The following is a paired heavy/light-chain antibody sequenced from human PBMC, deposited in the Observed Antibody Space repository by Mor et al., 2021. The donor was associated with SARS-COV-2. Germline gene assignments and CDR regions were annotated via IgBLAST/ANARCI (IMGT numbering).Heavy chain of an antibody. CDR3: ARDPQYGAGAFDI. Sequence: EVQLVESGGGLVQPGGSLRLSCAASGFTFSNYWMHWVRQAPGKGLMWVSRIVHDGSRTNYADSVTGRFTISRDNAENTLYLQMNSLRGDDTAVYYCARDPQYGAGAFDIWGQGTMVTVSS. CDR2: IVHDGSRT. CDR1: GFTFSNYW. D-gene: IGHD2-8*01. J-gene: IGHJ3*02. V-gene: IGHV3-74*01.
Light chain of an antibody. CDR2: DAS. J-gene: IGKJ2*01. Sequence: ELVLTQSPATLSLSPGERATLSCRASQSVSTYLAWYQQKRGQAPRLLIFDASNRATGTPARFSGSGSGTDFTLTISSLEPEDFAVYYCQQRGNWPPSFGQGTKLEIK. CDR1: QSVSTY. CDR3: QQRGNWPPS. V-gene: IGKV3-11*01.